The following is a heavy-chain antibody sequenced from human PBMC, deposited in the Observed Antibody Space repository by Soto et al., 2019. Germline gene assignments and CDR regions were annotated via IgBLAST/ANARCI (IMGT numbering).Heavy chain of an antibody. CDR3: ARETTYQLSGDDTLDI. CDR2: IYRNGKA. D-gene: IGHD2-2*01. V-gene: IGHV4-4*07. J-gene: IGHJ3*02. Sequence: AETLSRTCTVAGGSLSNYNWNWVGGSSGKGLEWMGRIYRNGKAYYNPSLKSRVTMSLDTLNNQVSLRLSSVTAADTAKYYCARETTYQLSGDDTLDIWGLGKMVT. CDR1: GGSLSNYN.